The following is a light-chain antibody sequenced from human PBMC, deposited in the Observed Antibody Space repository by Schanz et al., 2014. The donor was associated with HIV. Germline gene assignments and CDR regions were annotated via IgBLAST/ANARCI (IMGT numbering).Light chain of an antibody. J-gene: IGLJ2*01. CDR2: EVT. CDR3: CSYAGSSTVV. V-gene: IGLV2-23*02. CDR1: SSDIGSYNL. Sequence: QSALTQPASVSGSLGQSITISCTGTSSDIGSYNLVSWYQQHPGKAPKLMIYEVTKRPSGVSNRLSGSKSGNTASLTISGLQAEDEADYYCCSYAGSSTVVFGGGTKLTVL.